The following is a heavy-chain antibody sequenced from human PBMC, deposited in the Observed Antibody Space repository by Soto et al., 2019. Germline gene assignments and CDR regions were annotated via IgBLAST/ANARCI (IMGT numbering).Heavy chain of an antibody. J-gene: IGHJ4*02. CDR1: GGSISSGGYY. CDR2: IYYSGFT. Sequence: PSETLSLTCTVSGGSISSGGYYWNWIRQHPGKGLEWIGYIYYSGFTLYNPSLKSRVTISVDTSKNQFSLKLSSVTAADTAVYYCARDFGGVSTFDYWGQGTLVTVSS. V-gene: IGHV4-31*03. D-gene: IGHD3-16*01. CDR3: ARDFGGVSTFDY.